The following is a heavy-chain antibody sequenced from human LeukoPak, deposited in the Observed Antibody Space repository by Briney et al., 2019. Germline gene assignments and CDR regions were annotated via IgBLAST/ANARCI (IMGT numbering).Heavy chain of an antibody. CDR3: ANLDSSGYPEDMDY. CDR2: ISPSGGNK. D-gene: IGHD3-22*01. J-gene: IGHJ4*02. Sequence: GGSLRLSCAGSGFIFGGYTMNWVRQAPGKGLEWLSYISPSGGNKFYADSVKGRFTISRDNAKNSVFLQMNSLRAEDTAVYYCANLDSSGYPEDMDYWGQGTLVTVSS. V-gene: IGHV3-48*04. CDR1: GFIFGGYT.